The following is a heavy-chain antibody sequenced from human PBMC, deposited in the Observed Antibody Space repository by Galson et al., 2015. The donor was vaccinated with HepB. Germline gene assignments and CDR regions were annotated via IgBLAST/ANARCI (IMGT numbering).Heavy chain of an antibody. CDR1: GYTFTTYD. J-gene: IGHJ4*02. CDR3: GRTVGSIDY. Sequence: SVKVSCKASGYTFTTYDINWVRQATGQGLEWMGWMNPKSGYTGFAQKFQGRVTMTSTTSISTAYMELSSLTHEDTAVYYCGRTVGSIDYWGQGTLVTVS. V-gene: IGHV1-8*01. CDR2: MNPKSGYT. D-gene: IGHD1-26*01.